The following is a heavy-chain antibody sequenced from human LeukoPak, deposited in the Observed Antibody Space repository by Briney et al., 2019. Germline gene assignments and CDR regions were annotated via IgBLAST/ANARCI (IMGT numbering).Heavy chain of an antibody. Sequence: SETLSLTCTVSGGSISSYYWTWVPQSAGKGLEWIGRISASGNTNYNPSLKSRVTMSVDTSTNQFSLKLTSVTAADTAVYYCAREGRSSTPGYWGQGTLVTVSS. CDR1: GGSISSYY. D-gene: IGHD2-15*01. CDR2: ISASGNT. CDR3: AREGRSSTPGY. V-gene: IGHV4-4*07. J-gene: IGHJ4*02.